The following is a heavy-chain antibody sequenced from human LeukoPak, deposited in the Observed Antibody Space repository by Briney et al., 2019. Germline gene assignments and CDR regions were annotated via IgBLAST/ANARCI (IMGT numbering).Heavy chain of an antibody. CDR1: GYTFTNYH. CDR3: ARAQGSYYHYYMDV. CDR2: INPSGGSP. D-gene: IGHD1-26*01. Sequence: GASVKVSCKASGYTFTNYHQHWVRQAPGQGLEWMGIINPSGGSPNYAQKFQGRVTMTRDMSTSTVNMELSSLRSEDTAVYYCARAQGSYYHYYMDVWGKGTTVTVSS. V-gene: IGHV1-46*01. J-gene: IGHJ6*03.